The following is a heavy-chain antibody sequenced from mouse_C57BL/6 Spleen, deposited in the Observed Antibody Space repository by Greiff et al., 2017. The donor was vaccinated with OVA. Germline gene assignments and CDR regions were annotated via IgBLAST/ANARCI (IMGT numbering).Heavy chain of an antibody. V-gene: IGHV1-54*01. J-gene: IGHJ2*01. Sequence: VKLMESGAELVRPGTSVKVSCKASGYAFTNYLIEWVKQRPGQGLEWIGVINPGSGGTNYNEKFKGKATLTADKSSSTAYMQLSSLTSEDSAVYFCARGEDVFDYWGQGTTLTVSS. CDR2: INPGSGGT. CDR3: ARGEDVFDY. CDR1: GYAFTNYL.